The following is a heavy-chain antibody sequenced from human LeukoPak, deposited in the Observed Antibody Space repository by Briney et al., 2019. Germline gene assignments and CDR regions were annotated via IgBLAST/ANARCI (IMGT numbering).Heavy chain of an antibody. CDR2: INHSGST. Sequence: SETLSLTCAVYGGSFSGYYWSWIRQPPGKGLEWIGEINHSGSTNYNPSLKSRVTISVDTPKNQFSLKLSSVTAADTAVYYCARASGSYYHFDYWGQGTLVTVSS. CDR3: ARASGSYYHFDY. J-gene: IGHJ4*02. CDR1: GGSFSGYY. D-gene: IGHD1-26*01. V-gene: IGHV4-34*01.